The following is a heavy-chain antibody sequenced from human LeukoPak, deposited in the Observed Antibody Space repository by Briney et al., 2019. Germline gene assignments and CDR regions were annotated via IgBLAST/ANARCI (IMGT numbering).Heavy chain of an antibody. V-gene: IGHV4-38-2*01. Sequence: SEALSLTCAVSGYSISSGYYWGWIRQPPGKGLEWIGSIYHSGSTYYNPSLKSRVTISVDTSKNQFSLKLSSVTAADTAVYYCARVGGIAVAGTSYDFDYWGQGTLVTVSS. CDR2: IYHSGST. J-gene: IGHJ4*02. CDR3: ARVGGIAVAGTSYDFDY. D-gene: IGHD6-19*01. CDR1: GYSISSGYY.